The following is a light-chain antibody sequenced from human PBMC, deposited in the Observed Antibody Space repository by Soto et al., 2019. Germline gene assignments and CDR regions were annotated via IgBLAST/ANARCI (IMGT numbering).Light chain of an antibody. CDR1: SSNIGAGYD. Sequence: QSVLTQPPSVSGAPGQRVTISCTGSSSNIGAGYDVHWYQQLPGTAPKLLIYGNSNRPSGVPDRFSGSTSGTSASLAITGLQAEDEADYYCQSYDSSLSGSVFGGGTSSPS. CDR3: QSYDSSLSGSV. CDR2: GNS. V-gene: IGLV1-40*01. J-gene: IGLJ3*02.